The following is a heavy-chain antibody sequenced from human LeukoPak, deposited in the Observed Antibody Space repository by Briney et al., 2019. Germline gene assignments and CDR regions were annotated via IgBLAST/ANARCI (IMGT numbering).Heavy chain of an antibody. Sequence: SETLSLTCAVSGDSISNYYWSWIRQPPGKGLEWIGYIYTSGSTNYNPSLKSRVTISVDTSKNQFSLRLTSVTAADTAVYYCARDQKLDRWQLAIKGGVDYWGQGTLVTVSS. CDR1: GDSISNYY. V-gene: IGHV4-4*08. J-gene: IGHJ4*02. D-gene: IGHD2-15*01. CDR2: IYTSGST. CDR3: ARDQKLDRWQLAIKGGVDY.